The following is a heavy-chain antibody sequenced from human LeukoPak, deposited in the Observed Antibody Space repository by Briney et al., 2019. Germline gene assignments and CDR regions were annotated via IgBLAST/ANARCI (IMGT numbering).Heavy chain of an antibody. V-gene: IGHV4-59*01. D-gene: IGHD6-6*01. Sequence: SETLSLTCTVSGGSISSYYWSWIRQPPGKGLERIGYIYYRGSTKYNPSLKSRVTMSVDTSKNQFSLNLSSVTAADAAVYYCAREYSTSFDSWGQGTLVTVSS. CDR1: GGSISSYY. CDR3: AREYSTSFDS. CDR2: IYYRGST. J-gene: IGHJ4*02.